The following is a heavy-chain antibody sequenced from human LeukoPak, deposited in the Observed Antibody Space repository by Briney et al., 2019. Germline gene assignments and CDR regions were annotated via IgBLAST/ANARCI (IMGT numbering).Heavy chain of an antibody. Sequence: GESLKISCMGSGYSFTNYWITWVRQLPGKGREWMGRIDPSDSYTNYSPSFQGHVTISADKSISTAYLQWSSLKASDTAMYYCARLSIAVAGGDYFDYWGQGTLVTVSS. J-gene: IGHJ4*02. CDR3: ARLSIAVAGGDYFDY. CDR1: GYSFTNYW. CDR2: IDPSDSYT. V-gene: IGHV5-10-1*01. D-gene: IGHD6-19*01.